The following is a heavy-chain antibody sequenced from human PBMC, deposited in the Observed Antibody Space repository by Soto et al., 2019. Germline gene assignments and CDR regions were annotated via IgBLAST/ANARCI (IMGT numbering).Heavy chain of an antibody. CDR3: ASRYDSSDY. Sequence: QVQLVQSGAEVKKPGSSVKVSCKASGGTFSSYTISWVRQAPGQGLEWMGRIIPILGIANYAQKFQGRVTITADKSTSKAYMELRSLRSEDTAVYYCASRYDSSDYWGQGTLVTVSS. V-gene: IGHV1-69*02. CDR1: GGTFSSYT. CDR2: IIPILGIA. J-gene: IGHJ4*02. D-gene: IGHD3-22*01.